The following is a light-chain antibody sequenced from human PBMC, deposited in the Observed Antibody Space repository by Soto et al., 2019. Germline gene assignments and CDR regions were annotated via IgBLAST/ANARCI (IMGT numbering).Light chain of an antibody. CDR3: RQYGSSPRK. CDR1: QSVRSSY. J-gene: IGKJ1*01. Sequence: EIVLTQSPGTLSLSPWERATLSCRASQSVRSSYLAWYQQKPGQAPRLLIYGSSSRATGIPDRFSGSGSGTDFTLTVSRLEPEDVAVYSCRQYGSSPRKFCQRTQV. CDR2: GSS. V-gene: IGKV3-20*01.